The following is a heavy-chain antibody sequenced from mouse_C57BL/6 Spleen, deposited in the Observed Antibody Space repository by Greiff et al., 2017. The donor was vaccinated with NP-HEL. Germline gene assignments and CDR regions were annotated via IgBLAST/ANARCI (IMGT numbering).Heavy chain of an antibody. Sequence: QVQLQQSGPELVKPGASVKISCKASGYAFSSSWMNWVKQRPGKGLEWIGRIYPGDGDTNYNGKFKGKATLTADKSSSTAYMQLSSLTSEDSAVYFCARGGYDYGPFAYWGKGTLVTVSA. D-gene: IGHD2-4*01. CDR3: ARGGYDYGPFAY. CDR1: GYAFSSSW. V-gene: IGHV1-82*01. J-gene: IGHJ3*01. CDR2: IYPGDGDT.